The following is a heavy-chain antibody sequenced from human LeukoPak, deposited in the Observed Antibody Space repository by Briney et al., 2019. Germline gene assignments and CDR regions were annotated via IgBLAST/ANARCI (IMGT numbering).Heavy chain of an antibody. Sequence: GASVKVSCKASGGTFSSYAISWVRQAPGQGLEWMGGIIPIFGTANYAQKFQGRVTITADDSTSTAYMELSSLGSDDTAVYYCARDGRGSRSSWFDPWGQGTMVIVSS. CDR3: ARDGRGSRSSWFDP. CDR1: GGTFSSYA. V-gene: IGHV1-69*13. CDR2: IIPIFGTA. D-gene: IGHD3-10*01. J-gene: IGHJ5*02.